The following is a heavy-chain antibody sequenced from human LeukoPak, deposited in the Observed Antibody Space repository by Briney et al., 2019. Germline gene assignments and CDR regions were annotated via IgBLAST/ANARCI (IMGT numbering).Heavy chain of an antibody. D-gene: IGHD2-2*01. CDR1: GGSISSYY. Sequence: SETLSLTCTVSGGSISSYYWSWIRQPPGKGLEWIGYIYYSGSTNYNPSLKSRVTISVDTSKNQFSLKLSSVTAADTAVYYCARLGCSSTSCYYDYWGQGTLVTVSS. V-gene: IGHV4-59*08. CDR3: ARLGCSSTSCYYDY. CDR2: IYYSGST. J-gene: IGHJ4*02.